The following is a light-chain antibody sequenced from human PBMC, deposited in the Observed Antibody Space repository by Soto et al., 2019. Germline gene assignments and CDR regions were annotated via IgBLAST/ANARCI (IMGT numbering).Light chain of an antibody. CDR3: QQYTCYSRT. V-gene: IGKV1-5*01. CDR2: GAS. J-gene: IGKJ1*01. CDR1: QSISSR. Sequence: DIQMTQSPSSLSASVGDRVTLTCRAGQSISSRLAWYQLKPGKATKPLIAGASSLERGVPSTFSGSGCGTEFTLTITTLQPDDFATYYCQQYTCYSRTFGQGNKV.